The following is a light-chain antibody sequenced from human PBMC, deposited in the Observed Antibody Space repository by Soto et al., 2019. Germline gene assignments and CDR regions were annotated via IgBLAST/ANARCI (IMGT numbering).Light chain of an antibody. CDR2: GAS. CDR3: QQYGSSGT. J-gene: IGKJ1*01. V-gene: IGKV3-20*01. Sequence: ELLLTQSPGTLSLSPGERSTLSCMAIQSVSNNYLAWYQQKPGHAPRLLIYGASNRATGIPDRLSGSGSGTYFTLTISRLEPEYFPVYYYQQYGSSGTFGQGTKGDIK. CDR1: QSVSNNY.